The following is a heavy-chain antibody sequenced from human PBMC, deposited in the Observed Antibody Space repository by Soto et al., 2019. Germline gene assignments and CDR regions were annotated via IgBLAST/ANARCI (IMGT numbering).Heavy chain of an antibody. J-gene: IGHJ5*02. CDR1: GGSISSYY. D-gene: IGHD2-15*01. V-gene: IGHV4-59*01. CDR3: ARVKCSGGSCYHNWFDP. CDR2: IYYSGSS. Sequence: PETLSLTRTVSGGSISSYYWSGIRQPPGKGLEWIGYIYYSGSSNYNPSLKSRVTISVDTSKTQFYLKMSSVTDADTAVHYCARVKCSGGSCYHNWFDPSGQGSLVTVS.